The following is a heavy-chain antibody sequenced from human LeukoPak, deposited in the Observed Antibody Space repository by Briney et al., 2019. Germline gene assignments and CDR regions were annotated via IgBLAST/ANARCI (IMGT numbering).Heavy chain of an antibody. CDR2: ISRSGSTK. CDR3: ARVLRYCSGGNCYSGGLGYMDV. Sequence: GGSLRLSCAASGFTFGSSAMSWVRQAPGKGLEWVSSISRSGSTKYYADSVKGRFTISRDNAKNSLFLQMNSLRAEDTAVYYCARVLRYCSGGNCYSGGLGYMDVWGKGTTVTISS. CDR1: GFTFGSSA. V-gene: IGHV3-48*04. D-gene: IGHD2-15*01. J-gene: IGHJ6*03.